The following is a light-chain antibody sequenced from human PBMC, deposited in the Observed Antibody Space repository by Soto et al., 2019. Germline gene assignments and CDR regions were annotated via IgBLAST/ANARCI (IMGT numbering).Light chain of an antibody. CDR3: QQYHTDWT. V-gene: IGKV1-17*01. CDR1: QDIRND. J-gene: IGKJ1*01. Sequence: DNPINPSPLPISAPLAAQAPITCRTSQDIRNDLGWYQQKPGKAPKLLIFAASTLVRGVPSRFSGRGSGTEFTLTISSLQADDYATFYCQQYHTDWTFGQGTKVDIK. CDR2: AAS.